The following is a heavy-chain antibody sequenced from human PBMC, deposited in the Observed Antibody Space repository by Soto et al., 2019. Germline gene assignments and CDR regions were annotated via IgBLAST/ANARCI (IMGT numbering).Heavy chain of an antibody. Sequence: QVQLVQSGAEVKRPGSSVKVSCKAYGGDFSNFAISWVRQAPGQGLEWVGGIFPLLATATYTQKLHGRVAITADESTTTVYMELSSLRSDDTAVYYCVREVSQLVGGTHFASWGQGTLVTVSS. V-gene: IGHV1-69*01. D-gene: IGHD1-26*01. CDR1: GGDFSNFA. CDR2: IFPLLATA. CDR3: VREVSQLVGGTHFAS. J-gene: IGHJ5*02.